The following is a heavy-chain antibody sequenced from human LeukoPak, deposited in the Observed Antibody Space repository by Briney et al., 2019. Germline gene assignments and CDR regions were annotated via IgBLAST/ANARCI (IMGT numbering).Heavy chain of an antibody. CDR1: GYSFTSYG. J-gene: IGHJ6*03. CDR2: INPSGGST. V-gene: IGHV1-46*01. CDR3: ARDLAAADTTGALSWDYYYYYMDV. Sequence: ASVKVSCKASGYSFTSYGITWVRQAPGQGLEWMGIINPSGGSTSYAQKFQGRVTMTRDTSTSTVYMELSSLRSEDTAVYYCARDLAAADTTGALSWDYYYYYMDVWGKGTTVTISS. D-gene: IGHD6-13*01.